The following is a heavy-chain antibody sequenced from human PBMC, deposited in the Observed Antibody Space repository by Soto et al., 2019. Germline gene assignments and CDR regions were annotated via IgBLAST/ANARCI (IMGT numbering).Heavy chain of an antibody. J-gene: IGHJ6*02. CDR2: ISHDGSEQ. D-gene: IGHD5-12*01. V-gene: IGHV3-30*18. CDR3: VKDRVPGAYGHYYGMDV. CDR1: GITLNNSG. Sequence: VGSLRLSCRVSGITLNNSGIHWVRQAPGKGLEWMAVISHDGSEQYYADSMMGRLNISRDNSKNTVNLQMNSLRGEDTAIYYCVKDRVPGAYGHYYGMDVWGQGTTVTVSS.